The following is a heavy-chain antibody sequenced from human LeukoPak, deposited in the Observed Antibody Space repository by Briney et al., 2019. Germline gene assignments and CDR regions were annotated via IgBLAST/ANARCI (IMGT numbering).Heavy chain of an antibody. CDR1: GYTLTELS. D-gene: IGHD6-19*01. Sequence: ASVKVSCKVSGYTLTELSMHWVRQAPGRGLEWMGGFDPEDGETIYAQKFQGRVTMTEDTSTDTAYMELSSLRSEDTAVYYCATDLESAVAGNYCYYGMDVWGQGTTVTVSS. J-gene: IGHJ6*02. V-gene: IGHV1-24*01. CDR3: ATDLESAVAGNYCYYGMDV. CDR2: FDPEDGET.